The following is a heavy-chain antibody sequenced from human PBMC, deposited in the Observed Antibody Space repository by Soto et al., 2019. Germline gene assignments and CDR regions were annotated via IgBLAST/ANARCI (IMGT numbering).Heavy chain of an antibody. CDR1: GFTFSSYW. J-gene: IGHJ3*02. CDR3: ARGFDAFDI. CDR2: INSDGSST. V-gene: IGHV3-74*01. Sequence: GESLKISCAAPGFTFSSYWMHWVRQAPGKGLVWVSRINSDGSSTSYADSVKGRFTISRDNAKNTLYLQMNSLRAEDTAVYYCARGFDAFDIWGQGTMVTVSS.